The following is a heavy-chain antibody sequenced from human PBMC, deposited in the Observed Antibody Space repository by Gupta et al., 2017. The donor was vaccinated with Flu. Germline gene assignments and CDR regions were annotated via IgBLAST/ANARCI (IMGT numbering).Heavy chain of an antibody. CDR3: ARTLGGYSTGAFDY. J-gene: IGHJ4*02. Sequence: LGIIYPGDSDTRYSPSFQGQVTISADKSFSTVYLQWSSLKASDTAMYYCARTLGGYSTGAFDYWGQGTRVTVPS. D-gene: IGHD1-26*01. V-gene: IGHV5-51*01. CDR2: IYPGDSDT.